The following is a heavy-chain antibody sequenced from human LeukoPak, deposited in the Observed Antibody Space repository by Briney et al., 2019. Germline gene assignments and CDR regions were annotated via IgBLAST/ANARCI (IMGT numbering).Heavy chain of an antibody. V-gene: IGHV4-59*01. D-gene: IGHD1-26*01. CDR2: IYYNGNT. J-gene: IGHJ6*02. CDR1: DGSINSYY. CDR3: ARGRSNYYGMDV. Sequence: PSETLSLTCSVSDGSINSYYWNWIRRPPGKGREWIGYIYYNGNTNHSPSLKSRVTMSVNTSKNLFSLKVSSVTAADTAVYYCARGRSNYYGMDVWGQGTTVTVSS.